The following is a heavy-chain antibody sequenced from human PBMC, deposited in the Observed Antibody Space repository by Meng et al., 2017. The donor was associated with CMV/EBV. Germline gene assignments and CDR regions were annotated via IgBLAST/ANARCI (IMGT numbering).Heavy chain of an antibody. CDR1: GFIFSRYA. D-gene: IGHD5-12*01. CDR3: ARGGYDLGGYFFDY. V-gene: IGHV3-30*04. Sequence: GESLKISCAASGFIFSRYAMHWVRQAPGKGLEWVSVVSYDGSNKYYADSVKGRFTISRDNSKTLYLQMNTLRIEDTAVYYCARGGYDLGGYFFDYWGQGTQVTVFS. J-gene: IGHJ4*02. CDR2: VSYDGSNK.